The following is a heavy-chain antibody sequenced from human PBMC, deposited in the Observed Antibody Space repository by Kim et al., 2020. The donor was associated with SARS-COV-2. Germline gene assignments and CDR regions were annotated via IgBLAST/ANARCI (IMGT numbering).Heavy chain of an antibody. CDR1: GFTFSSYA. CDR3: ARSASATGDY. V-gene: IGHV3-30-3*01. CDR2: ISYDGSNK. D-gene: IGHD7-27*01. Sequence: GGSLRLSCAASGFTFSSYAMHWVRQAPGKGLEWVALISYDGSNKYYAESVKGRFTISRDNSKNRLYLQVNSLRAEDTAVYYCARSASATGDYWGQGTLVTVSS. J-gene: IGHJ4*02.